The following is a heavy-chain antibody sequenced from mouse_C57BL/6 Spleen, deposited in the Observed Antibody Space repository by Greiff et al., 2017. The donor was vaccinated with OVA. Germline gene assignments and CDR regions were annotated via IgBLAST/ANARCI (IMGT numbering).Heavy chain of an antibody. J-gene: IGHJ4*01. CDR3: ARSESSYAMDY. CDR1: GYTFTSYG. V-gene: IGHV1-81*01. CDR2: IYPRSGNT. D-gene: IGHD6-2*01. Sequence: VQLQESGAELARPGASVKLSCKASGYTFTSYGISWVKQRTGQGLEWIGEIYPRSGNTYYNEKFKGKATLTADKSSSTAYMELRSLTSEDSAVYFCARSESSYAMDYWGQGTSVTVSS.